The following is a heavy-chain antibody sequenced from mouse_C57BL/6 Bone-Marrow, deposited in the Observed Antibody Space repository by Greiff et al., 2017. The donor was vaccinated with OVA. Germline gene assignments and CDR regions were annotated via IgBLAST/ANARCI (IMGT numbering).Heavy chain of an antibody. D-gene: IGHD1-1*01. V-gene: IGHV7-3*01. J-gene: IGHJ1*03. CDR1: GFTFTDYY. CDR2: ISNKANGYTS. Sequence: EVQLVESGGGLVQPGGSLSLSCAASGFTFTDYYMSWVRQPPGKALEWLGFISNKANGYTSDYSATVKGRFTISRDNSQSILYLQMNALRAEDSAAYYCARSLYGSNDGYFDVWGTGTTVTVSS. CDR3: ARSLYGSNDGYFDV.